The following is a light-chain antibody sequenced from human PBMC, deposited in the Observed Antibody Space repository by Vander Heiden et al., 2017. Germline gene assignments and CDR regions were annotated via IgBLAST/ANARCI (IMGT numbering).Light chain of an antibody. CDR3: SSYAGSNNFV. CDR2: EVS. J-gene: IGLJ1*01. V-gene: IGLV2-8*01. Sequence: QSPLTQPPSASGSPGPSVTISCTGTSSDVGGYNYVSWHQQHPGKAPNLMIYEVSKRPSGVPDRFSGSKSGNTSSLTVSVLQAEDEADYYCSSYAGSNNFVFGTGTKVTVL. CDR1: SSDVGGYNY.